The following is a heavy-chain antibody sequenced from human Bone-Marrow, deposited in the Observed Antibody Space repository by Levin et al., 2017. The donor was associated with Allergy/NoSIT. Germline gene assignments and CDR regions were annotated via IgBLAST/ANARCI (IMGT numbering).Heavy chain of an antibody. Sequence: LETLSLTCAVSGYSISSGYYWGWIRQPPGKGLEWIGSIYHSGSTYYNPSLKSRVTISVDTSKNQFSLKLSSVTAADTAVYYCARAGYSRDFDYWGQGTLVTVSS. CDR3: ARAGYSRDFDY. V-gene: IGHV4-38-2*01. CDR2: IYHSGST. J-gene: IGHJ4*02. D-gene: IGHD6-13*01. CDR1: GYSISSGYY.